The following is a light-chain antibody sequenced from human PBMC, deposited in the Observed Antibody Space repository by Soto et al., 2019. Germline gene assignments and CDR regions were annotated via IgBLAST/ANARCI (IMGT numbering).Light chain of an antibody. CDR1: HDIRSD. CDR2: AAS. CDR3: QQDYTCPRT. J-gene: IGKJ1*01. V-gene: IGKV1-6*01. Sequence: ATQMTQSPSSLSASVGDRVTITCRASHDIRSDLAWYQKKSGQAPKLLIYAASSLQTGVPSRFSGSGSGSYFTLTISSLQPEDFAVYYCQQDYTCPRTFGQGTSVEI.